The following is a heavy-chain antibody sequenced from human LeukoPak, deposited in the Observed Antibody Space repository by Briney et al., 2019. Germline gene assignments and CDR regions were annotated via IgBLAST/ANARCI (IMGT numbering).Heavy chain of an antibody. V-gene: IGHV4-38-2*02. CDR2: IYYRGST. CDR3: ARWWGFDP. Sequence: SETLSLTCTVSGYSISSGYYWGWIRQPPGRELEWIASIYYRGSTHYNPSLASLKSRVTISGDTSKNQFSLKLSSVTAADTAVYYCARWWGFDPWGQGTLVTVSS. J-gene: IGHJ5*02. CDR1: GYSISSGYY. D-gene: IGHD2-15*01.